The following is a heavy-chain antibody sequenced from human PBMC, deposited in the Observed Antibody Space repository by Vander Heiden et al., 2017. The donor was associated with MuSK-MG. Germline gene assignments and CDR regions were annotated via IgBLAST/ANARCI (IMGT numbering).Heavy chain of an antibody. CDR2: ISAYNGNT. CDR3: ARDPPPLRTLYYYGSGSYGGIDY. D-gene: IGHD3-10*01. V-gene: IGHV1-18*04. J-gene: IGHJ4*01. CDR1: GYTFTSYG. Sequence: VQLVQSGAEVKKPGASVKVSCKASGYTFTSYGISWVRQAPGQGLEWMGWISAYNGNTNYAQKLQGRVTMTTDTSTSTAYMELRSLRSDDTAVYYCARDPPPLRTLYYYGSGSYGGIDYWCHGTLVTVSS.